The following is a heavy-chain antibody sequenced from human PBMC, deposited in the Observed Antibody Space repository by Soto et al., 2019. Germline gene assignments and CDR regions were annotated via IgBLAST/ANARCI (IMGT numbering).Heavy chain of an antibody. D-gene: IGHD3-9*01. CDR2: IYYSGST. V-gene: IGHV4-59*01. CDR3: PRGHTVLTGYYDAFDI. CDR1: GGSISRYY. J-gene: IGHJ3*02. Sequence: SETLYLTCTVSGGSISRYYWGGVRQPPGKGLEWIGYIYYSGSTNYNPSLKSRVTISVDTSKNQVFLKLSAVTAADTVVYSCPRGHTVLTGYYDAFDIWGHGTRVPVSP.